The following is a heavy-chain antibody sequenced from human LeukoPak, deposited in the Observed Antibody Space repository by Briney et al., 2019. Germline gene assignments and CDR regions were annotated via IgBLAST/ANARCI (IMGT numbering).Heavy chain of an antibody. J-gene: IGHJ5*02. CDR3: ARDFADDFWTMYNWFDP. CDR2: IYTSGST. Sequence: SETLSLTCTVSGGSISSYYWSWIRQPAGKGLEWIWRIYTSGSTNYNPSLKSRVTMSVDTSKNQFSLKLSSVTAADTAVYYCARDFADDFWTMYNWFDPWGQGTLVTVSS. CDR1: GGSISSYY. D-gene: IGHD3-3*01. V-gene: IGHV4-4*07.